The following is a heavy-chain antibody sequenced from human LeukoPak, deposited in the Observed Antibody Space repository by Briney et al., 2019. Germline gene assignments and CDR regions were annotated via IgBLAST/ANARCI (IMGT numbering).Heavy chain of an antibody. V-gene: IGHV1-8*01. CDR2: MNPNSGNT. D-gene: IGHD5-24*01. CDR1: GYTFTSYD. Sequence: ASVKVSCKASGYTFTSYDINWVRQATGQGLERMGWMNPNSGNTGYAQKFQGRVTMTRNTSISTAYMELSSLRSEDTAVYYCARAMAPRPYYYYGMDVWGQGTTVTVSS. CDR3: ARAMAPRPYYYYGMDV. J-gene: IGHJ6*02.